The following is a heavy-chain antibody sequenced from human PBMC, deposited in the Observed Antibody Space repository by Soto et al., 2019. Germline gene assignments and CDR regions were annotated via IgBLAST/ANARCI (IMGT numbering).Heavy chain of an antibody. CDR2: ISYDGSNK. V-gene: IGHV3-30*18. Sequence: QVQLVESGGGVVQPGRSMRLSCAATGFTFSSYGMHWVRQAPGKGLEWVAVISYDGSNKYYGDSVKGRFTISRDNSKNTLYLQMNSLRAEDTAVYYCAKDNGYLGLVTWGQGTLVTVSS. D-gene: IGHD3-22*01. CDR1: GFTFSSYG. CDR3: AKDNGYLGLVT. J-gene: IGHJ5*02.